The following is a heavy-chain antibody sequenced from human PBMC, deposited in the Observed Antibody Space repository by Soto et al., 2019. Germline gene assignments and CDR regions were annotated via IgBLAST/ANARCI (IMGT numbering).Heavy chain of an antibody. D-gene: IGHD6-13*01. CDR2: INPNSGGT. Sequence: ASVKVSCKASGYTFTGYYMHWVRQAPGQGLEWMGWINPNSGGTNYAQKFQGWVTMTRDTSISTAYMELSRLRSDDTAVYYCARASLVRGDHDAFDIWGPGTMVNVSS. J-gene: IGHJ3*02. CDR1: GYTFTGYY. V-gene: IGHV1-2*04. CDR3: ARASLVRGDHDAFDI.